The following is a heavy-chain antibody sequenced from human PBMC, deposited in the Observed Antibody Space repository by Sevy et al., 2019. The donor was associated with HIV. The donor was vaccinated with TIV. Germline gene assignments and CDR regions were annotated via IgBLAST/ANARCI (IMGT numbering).Heavy chain of an antibody. CDR1: GESFSNYY. D-gene: IGHD4-17*01. CDR3: ARGPKPLRSDYGDYRGVGYYFDS. V-gene: IGHV4-34*01. CDR2: IDHSGRS. Sequence: SETLSLTCAVYGESFSNYYWSWIRLSPGKGLESIGEIDHSGRSDYNPSLKSRVTMSVDTSKNQFYLKLTSVTAADTAVYYCARGPKPLRSDYGDYRGVGYYFDSWGQGTLVTVSS. J-gene: IGHJ4*02.